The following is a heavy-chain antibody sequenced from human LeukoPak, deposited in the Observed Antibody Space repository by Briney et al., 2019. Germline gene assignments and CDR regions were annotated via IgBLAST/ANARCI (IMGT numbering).Heavy chain of an antibody. D-gene: IGHD3-22*01. Sequence: GGSLRLSCAASGFTFSSYSMNWVRQAPGKGLEWVSSISSRSSYIYYADSVKGRFTISRDNAKNSLYLQMNSLRAEDTAVYYCATGPYYYDSSGSDYWGQGTLVTVSS. CDR3: ATGPYYYDSSGSDY. J-gene: IGHJ4*02. CDR1: GFTFSSYS. CDR2: ISSRSSYI. V-gene: IGHV3-21*01.